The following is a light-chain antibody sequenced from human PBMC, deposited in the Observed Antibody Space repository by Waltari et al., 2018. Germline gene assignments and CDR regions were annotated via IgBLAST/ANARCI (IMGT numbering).Light chain of an antibody. CDR1: SSDVGRYNL. CDR2: DVS. Sequence: QSALTQPASVSGSPGQSITISCAGTSSDVGRYNLVSWYQQHPGKAPNLLLYDVSDRPSGVSNRFSGSKSANTASLTISGLQAEDEADYYCSSYTTSSTLVVFGGGTKLTVL. J-gene: IGLJ2*01. V-gene: IGLV2-14*02. CDR3: SSYTTSSTLVV.